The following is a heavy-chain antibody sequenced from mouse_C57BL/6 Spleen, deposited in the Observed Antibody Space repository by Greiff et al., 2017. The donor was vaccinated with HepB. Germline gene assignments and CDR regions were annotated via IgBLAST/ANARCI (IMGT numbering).Heavy chain of an antibody. CDR3: ARSLYGDWYFDV. J-gene: IGHJ1*03. Sequence: VQLQQPGAELVRPGSSVKLSCKASGYTFTSYWMHWVKQRPIQGLEWIGNIDPSDSETHYNQKFKDKATLTVDKSSSTAYTQLSILTSEDSAVYYCARSLYGDWYFDVWGTGTTVTVSS. CDR2: IDPSDSET. CDR1: GYTFTSYW. V-gene: IGHV1-52*01. D-gene: IGHD1-1*01.